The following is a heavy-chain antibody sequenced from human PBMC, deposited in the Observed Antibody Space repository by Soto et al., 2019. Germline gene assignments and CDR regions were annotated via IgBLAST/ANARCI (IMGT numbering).Heavy chain of an antibody. D-gene: IGHD5-12*01. CDR2: ISAYNGNT. J-gene: IGHJ4*02. CDR1: GYTFTSYG. V-gene: IGHV1-18*01. CDR3: AVVATAYYFDY. Sequence: QVQLVQSGAEVKKPGASVKVSCKASGYTFTSYGISWVRQAPGQGLEWMGWISAYNGNTNYAQKLQGRVTMTTDTSTSTAYRELRSLRSDDPAVYYCAVVATAYYFDYWGQGTLVTVSS.